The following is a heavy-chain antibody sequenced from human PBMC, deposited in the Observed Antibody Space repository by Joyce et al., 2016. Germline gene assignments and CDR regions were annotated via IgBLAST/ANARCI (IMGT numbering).Heavy chain of an antibody. D-gene: IGHD3-22*01. V-gene: IGHV1-18*01. J-gene: IGHJ3*02. CDR3: ARDINYYNSSGYYWGAFDI. CDR2: ISAHHGNT. CDR1: GYIFTTYG. Sequence: QVQLVQSGSEVKKPGASVEVSCKASGYIFTTYGISWVRQAPGQGFEWMGWISAHHGNTKDAQKFQGRVTMTIDTSTSTDYMELESLRSDDTAVYYCARDINYYNSSGYYWGAFDIWGQGTMVSVSS.